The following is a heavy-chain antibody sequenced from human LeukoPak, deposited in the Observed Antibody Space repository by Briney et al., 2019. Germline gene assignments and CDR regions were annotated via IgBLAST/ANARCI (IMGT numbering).Heavy chain of an antibody. V-gene: IGHV3-48*01. CDR3: ARDPKAAAEGFDY. CDR2: ISSSSSTI. D-gene: IGHD6-13*01. Sequence: GGSLRLSCAASGFTFSSYSMNWVRQAPGKGLEWVSYISSSSSTIYYADSVKGRFTISRDNAKNSLYLQMNSLRAEDTAVYYCARDPKAAAEGFDYWGQGTPVTVSS. CDR1: GFTFSSYS. J-gene: IGHJ4*02.